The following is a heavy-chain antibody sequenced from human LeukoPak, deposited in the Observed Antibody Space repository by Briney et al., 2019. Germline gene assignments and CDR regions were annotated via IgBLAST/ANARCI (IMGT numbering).Heavy chain of an antibody. CDR2: ISGDGGST. CDR1: GFTFDDYA. CDR3: AKDTIRAGTFPYFDY. V-gene: IGHV3-43*02. J-gene: IGHJ4*02. Sequence: PGGPLRLSCAASGFTFDDYAMHWVRQAPGKGLEWVSLISGDGGSTYYADSVKGRFTISRDNSKNSLYLQMNSLRTEDTALYYCAKDTIRAGTFPYFDYWGQGTLVTVSS. D-gene: IGHD6-19*01.